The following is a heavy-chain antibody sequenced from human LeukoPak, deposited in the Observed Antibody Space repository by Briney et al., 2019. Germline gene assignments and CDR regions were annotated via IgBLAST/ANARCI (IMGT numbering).Heavy chain of an antibody. CDR3: AKDAPGPTIPIDY. D-gene: IGHD5-24*01. V-gene: IGHV3-23*01. J-gene: IGHJ4*02. CDR1: GFIFRSCV. Sequence: GGSLRLSCVASGFIFRSCVMTWVRQAPGRGLEWVSGISSSGGTTYYADSVKGRFTISRDNSNNTLYLEMDSLRAEDTAVYYCAKDAPGPTIPIDYWGQGTLVTVSS. CDR2: ISSSGGTT.